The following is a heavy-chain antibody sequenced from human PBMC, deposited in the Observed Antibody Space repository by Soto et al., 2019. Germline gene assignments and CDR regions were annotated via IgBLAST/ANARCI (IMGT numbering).Heavy chain of an antibody. CDR1: GGSISDSGYY. V-gene: IGHV4-61*05. D-gene: IGHD3-16*01. J-gene: IGHJ6*02. CDR2: IYYSGST. CDR3: ARIDRLGHYYYYGMDV. Sequence: SETLSLTCTVSGGSISDSGYYWGWIRQPPGKGLEYIGYIYYSGSTYYNPSLKSRVTILVDTSKNQFSLKLSSVTAADTAVYYCARIDRLGHYYYYGMDVWGQGTTVTVSS.